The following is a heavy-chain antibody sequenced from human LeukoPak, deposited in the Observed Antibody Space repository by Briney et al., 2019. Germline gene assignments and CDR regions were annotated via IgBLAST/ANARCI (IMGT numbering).Heavy chain of an antibody. Sequence: GGSLRLSCAASGFTFSSYTMHWVRQAPGKGLEWVALMSYDGRNKYYADSVQGRFTISRDNSKNMLYLQMNSLRAEDTAVYYCAKDVLRFLEWPGRWFDPWGQGTLVTVSS. CDR3: AKDVLRFLEWPGRWFDP. D-gene: IGHD3-3*01. CDR1: GFTFSSYT. CDR2: MSYDGRNK. J-gene: IGHJ5*02. V-gene: IGHV3-30*04.